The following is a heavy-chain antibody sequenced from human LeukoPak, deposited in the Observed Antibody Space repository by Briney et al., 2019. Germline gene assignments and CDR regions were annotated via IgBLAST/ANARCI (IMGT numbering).Heavy chain of an antibody. CDR3: ALREYYYYGMDV. V-gene: IGHV1-24*01. CDR1: GYTLTELS. D-gene: IGHD1-26*01. CDR2: FDPEDGET. J-gene: IGHJ6*02. Sequence: ASVKVSCKVSGYTLTELSMHWVRQAPGKGLEWMGGFDPEDGETIYAQKFQGRVTMTEDTSTDTAYMELSSLRSEDTAVYYCALREYYYYGMDVWGQGTTVTVSS.